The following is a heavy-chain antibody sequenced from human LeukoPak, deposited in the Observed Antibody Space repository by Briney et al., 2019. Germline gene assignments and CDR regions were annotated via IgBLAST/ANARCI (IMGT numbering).Heavy chain of an antibody. D-gene: IGHD2-2*01. Sequence: ASVKVSRKASGYTFTSYYMHWVRQAPGQGLEWMGIINPSGGSTSYAQKFQGRVTMTRDTSTSTVYMELSSLRSEDTAVYYCARDPYSSRTYYYYGMDVWGQGTTVTVSS. CDR1: GYTFTSYY. CDR3: ARDPYSSRTYYYYGMDV. V-gene: IGHV1-46*01. CDR2: INPSGGST. J-gene: IGHJ6*02.